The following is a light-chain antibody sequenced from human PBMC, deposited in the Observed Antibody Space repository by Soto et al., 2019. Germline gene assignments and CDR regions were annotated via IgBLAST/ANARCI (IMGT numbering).Light chain of an antibody. CDR2: DAS. CDR1: QSVHSA. Sequence: DIVMTQSPATLSVSPGEGATLSCRASQSVHSALAWYQQRPSQTPRLLIYDASTRATGIPDRFSGSGSGTEFTLTISSLQSEDFAIYYCQQYGTWPPLTFGGGTKVEI. V-gene: IGKV3-15*01. CDR3: QQYGTWPPLT. J-gene: IGKJ4*01.